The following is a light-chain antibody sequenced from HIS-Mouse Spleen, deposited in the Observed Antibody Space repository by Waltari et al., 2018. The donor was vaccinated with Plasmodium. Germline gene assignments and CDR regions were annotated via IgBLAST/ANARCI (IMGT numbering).Light chain of an antibody. Sequence: SYELTQPPSVSVSPGQTARITCYGDALPKKYAYWYQQKSGQAPVLVIYEDSKRPSGIPERFSGSSSGTMATLTISGAQVEDEADYYCYSTDSSGNHSRVFGGGTKLTVL. J-gene: IGLJ3*02. CDR1: ALPKKY. V-gene: IGLV3-10*01. CDR2: EDS. CDR3: YSTDSSGNHSRV.